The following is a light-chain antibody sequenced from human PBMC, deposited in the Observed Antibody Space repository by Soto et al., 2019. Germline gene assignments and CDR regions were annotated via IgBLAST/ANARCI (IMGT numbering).Light chain of an antibody. CDR1: QSVSSSY. CDR3: QQYGSSPLT. Sequence: EIVLTQSPGTLSLSPGERATHSCRASQSVSSSYLAWYQQKPGQAPRLLIYGASSRATGIPDRFSGSGSGTDFTLTISRLEPEDFAVYYCQQYGSSPLTFGGGTKVHIK. V-gene: IGKV3-20*01. J-gene: IGKJ4*01. CDR2: GAS.